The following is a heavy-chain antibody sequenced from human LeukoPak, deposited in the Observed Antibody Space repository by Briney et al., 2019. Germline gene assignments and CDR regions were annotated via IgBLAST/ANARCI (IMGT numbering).Heavy chain of an antibody. CDR3: ARDPGGVVYFDY. CDR1: GFTFSNYD. D-gene: IGHD2-8*01. CDR2: IWYDGSNK. Sequence: PGGSLRLSCAVSGFTFSNYDMHWVRQAPGKGPEWVAVIWYDGSNKYYADSVKGRFTISRDNSKNTLYLQMNTLRAEDTAVYYCARDPGGVVYFDYWGQGTLVTVSS. V-gene: IGHV3-33*01. J-gene: IGHJ4*02.